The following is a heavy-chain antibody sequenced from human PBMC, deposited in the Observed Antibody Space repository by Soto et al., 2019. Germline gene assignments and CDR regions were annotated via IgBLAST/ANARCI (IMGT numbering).Heavy chain of an antibody. CDR2: IYHSGST. Sequence: QVQLQESGPGLVKPSGTLSLTCAVSSGSISSSNWWSWVRQPPGQGLGWIGEIYHSGSTNYNPSLKSRVTISVDKSKNQFSLKLSSVTAADTAVYYCARSSPSLEWLLGYYGSGGAFDIWGQGTMVTVSS. D-gene: IGHD3-10*01. J-gene: IGHJ3*02. CDR1: SGSISSSNW. CDR3: ARSSPSLEWLLGYYGSGGAFDI. V-gene: IGHV4-4*02.